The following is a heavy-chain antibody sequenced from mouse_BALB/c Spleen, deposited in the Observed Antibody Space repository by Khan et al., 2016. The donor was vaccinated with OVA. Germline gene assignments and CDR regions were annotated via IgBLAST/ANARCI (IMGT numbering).Heavy chain of an antibody. CDR1: GYTFTNYG. J-gene: IGHJ1*01. CDR2: INTYTGEP. V-gene: IGHV9-3-1*01. Sequence: QIQLVQSGPELKKPGETVKISCKASGYTFTNYGMNWVKQAPGKGLKWMGWINTYTGEPTYADDFKGRSAFSLETSASPAFLQINNLKNEDTATYFCARMKPYCYFDVWGAGTTVTVSS. CDR3: ARMKPYCYFDV.